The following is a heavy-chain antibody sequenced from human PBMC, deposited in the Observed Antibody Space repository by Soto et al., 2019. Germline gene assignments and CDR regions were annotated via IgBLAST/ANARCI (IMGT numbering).Heavy chain of an antibody. D-gene: IGHD6-19*01. V-gene: IGHV4-59*01. CDR1: GGSISSYY. CDR3: ARGGWKLFDY. Sequence: SEALSLTCTVSGGSISSYYWSWIRQPPGKGLEWIGYFYYSGSTNYNPSLKSRVTISVDTSKNQFSLKLSSVTAADTAVYYCARGGWKLFDYWGQGTLVTVSS. CDR2: FYYSGST. J-gene: IGHJ4*02.